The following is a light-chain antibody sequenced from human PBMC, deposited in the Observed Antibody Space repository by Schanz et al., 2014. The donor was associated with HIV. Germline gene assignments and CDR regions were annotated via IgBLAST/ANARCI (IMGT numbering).Light chain of an antibody. CDR1: QAVSGGQ. CDR2: GAS. J-gene: IGKJ5*01. Sequence: EIVLTQSPGTLSLSPGDRATLSCTASQAVSGGQLAWYQPTPGQAPRLLIYGASRRATGIPDRFSGSGSGTDFTLTISRLEPEDFAVYYCQQYHLSPVTFGQGTRLEIK. CDR3: QQYHLSPVT. V-gene: IGKV3-20*01.